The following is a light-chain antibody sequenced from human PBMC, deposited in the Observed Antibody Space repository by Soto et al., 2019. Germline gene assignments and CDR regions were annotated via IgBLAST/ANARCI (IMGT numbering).Light chain of an antibody. V-gene: IGKV3D-15*01. CDR3: RKYNNWPFS. CDR1: HSISSF. CDR2: GES. J-gene: IGKJ5*01. Sequence: TQSPATLALSPGEAATLSCRACHSISSFSGWYQRIRVQAPSLIIHGESNKAAGIPERWSGGGAATDVILPISGLQYDDAVVDYCRKYNNWPFSCGQGTRLEIK.